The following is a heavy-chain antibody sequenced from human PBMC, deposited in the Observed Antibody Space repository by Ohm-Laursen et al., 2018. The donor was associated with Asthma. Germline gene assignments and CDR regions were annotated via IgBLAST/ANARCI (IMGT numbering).Heavy chain of an antibody. V-gene: IGHV4-31*02. CDR1: GGSISSGGYY. CDR3: ARDGRLRGSFDY. D-gene: IGHD3-10*01. J-gene: IGHJ4*02. Sequence: SETLSLTWTVSGGSISSGGYYWSWIRQHPGKGLEWIGNIHYSGSTIYNPSLESRLTISVDTSKNQFSLNLSSVTAADTALYYCARDGRLRGSFDYWGQGTLVTVSS. CDR2: IHYSGST.